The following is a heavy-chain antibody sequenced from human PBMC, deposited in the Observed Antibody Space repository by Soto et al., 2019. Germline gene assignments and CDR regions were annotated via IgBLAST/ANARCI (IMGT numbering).Heavy chain of an antibody. CDR3: ARDRHDPSGGATWFDL. D-gene: IGHD3-10*01. Sequence: GASVKVSCKASGYTSTSYGISWVRQAPGQGLEWMGWISAYNGNTNYAQKLQGRVTMTTDTSTSTAYMELRSLRSDDTAVYYCARDRHDPSGGATWFDLWGQGTPVTVSS. CDR1: GYTSTSYG. V-gene: IGHV1-18*01. CDR2: ISAYNGNT. J-gene: IGHJ5*02.